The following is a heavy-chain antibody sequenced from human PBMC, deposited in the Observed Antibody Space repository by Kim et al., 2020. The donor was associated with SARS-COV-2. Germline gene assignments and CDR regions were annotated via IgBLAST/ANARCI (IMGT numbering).Heavy chain of an antibody. CDR3: ARDCVVVPARDAFDI. J-gene: IGHJ3*02. V-gene: IGHV1-46*01. Sequence: AQKVQGRGTMTRDTYTSTVYMELSSLRSEDTAVYYCARDCVVVPARDAFDIWGQGTMVTVSS. D-gene: IGHD2-2*01.